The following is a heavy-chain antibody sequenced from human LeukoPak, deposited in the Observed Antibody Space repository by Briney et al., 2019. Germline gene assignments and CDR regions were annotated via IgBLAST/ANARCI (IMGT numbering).Heavy chain of an antibody. CDR2: IKKDGSEK. CDR1: GFIFSSYW. D-gene: IGHD6-13*01. V-gene: IGHV3-7*03. Sequence: GGSLRLSCAASGFIFSSYWMSWVRQAPGKGLEWVANIKKDGSEKYYVDSVKGRFTISRDYSKNTVFLQMSSLRAEDTAIYYCAGEAADDDFYYYMDVWGKGTTVTISS. J-gene: IGHJ6*03. CDR3: AGEAADDDFYYYMDV.